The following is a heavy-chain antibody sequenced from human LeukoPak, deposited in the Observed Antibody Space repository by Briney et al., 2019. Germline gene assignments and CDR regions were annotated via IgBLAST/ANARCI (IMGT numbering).Heavy chain of an antibody. D-gene: IGHD6-13*01. CDR3: ARDGIAAADTGGYYFDY. CDR2: IIPIFGRP. Sequence: GASVKVSCKASGGTFSSEAFIWVRQAPGQGLEWMGGIIPIFGRPDYAQKFQGRVTITADKSTSTAYMELSSLRSEDTAVYYCARDGIAAADTGGYYFDYWGQGTLVTLSS. V-gene: IGHV1-69*06. J-gene: IGHJ4*02. CDR1: GGTFSSEA.